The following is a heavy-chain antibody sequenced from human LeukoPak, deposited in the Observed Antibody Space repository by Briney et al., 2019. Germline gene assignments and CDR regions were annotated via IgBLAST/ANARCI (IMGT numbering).Heavy chain of an antibody. CDR2: IKSKTEGGTT. CDR3: TTGYCSRTSCYYFDY. D-gene: IGHD2-2*01. J-gene: IGHJ4*02. Sequence: GGSLRLSCAASGFTFSNAWMSWVRQAPGKGLEGVGRIKSKTEGGTTDYAAPVKGRFTISRDDSKNTLYLQMNSLKTEDTAVYYCTTGYCSRTSCYYFDYWGQGTLVTVSS. CDR1: GFTFSNAW. V-gene: IGHV3-15*01.